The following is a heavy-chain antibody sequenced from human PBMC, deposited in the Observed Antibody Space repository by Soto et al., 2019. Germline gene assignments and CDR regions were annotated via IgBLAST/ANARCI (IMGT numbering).Heavy chain of an antibody. CDR3: VSGSDFDY. CDR1: GYTFTSYG. J-gene: IGHJ4*02. CDR2: ISTYNGYT. Sequence: QVQLVQSGAEVKKPGASLMVSCKASGYTFTSYGITWVRQAPGQGLEWMGWISTYNGYTDYAQKLQGRVTMTRDTSTSTAYMELRSLRSADTAVYYCVSGSDFDYWGQGTLVTVSS. V-gene: IGHV1-18*01.